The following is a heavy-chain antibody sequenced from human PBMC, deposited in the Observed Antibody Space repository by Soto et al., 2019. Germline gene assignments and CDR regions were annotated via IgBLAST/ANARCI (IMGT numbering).Heavy chain of an antibody. J-gene: IGHJ4*02. V-gene: IGHV4-31*03. D-gene: IGHD2-8*02. Sequence: SETLSLTCTVSGGSISSGGYYWSWIRQHPGKGLEWIGYIYYSGSTYYNPSLKSRVTISVDTAKKSLYLQMNSLRAEDTAVYYCARSGYFDYWGQGTLVTVSS. CDR1: GGSISSGGYY. CDR2: IYYSGST. CDR3: ARSGYFDY.